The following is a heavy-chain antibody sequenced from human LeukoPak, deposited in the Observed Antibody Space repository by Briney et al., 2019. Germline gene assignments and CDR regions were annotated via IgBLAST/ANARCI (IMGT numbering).Heavy chain of an antibody. Sequence: GGSLRLSCAASGFTFSSYWMGWVRQAPGKGLEWVANIRQDGGENHYVDSVKGRFTISRDNARNSLYLQMNSLRAEDTAVYYCTKWSTSGSYYTEWGQGTLVTVSS. V-gene: IGHV3-7*01. CDR1: GFTFSSYW. CDR3: TKWSTSGSYYTE. D-gene: IGHD3-10*01. J-gene: IGHJ4*02. CDR2: IRQDGGEN.